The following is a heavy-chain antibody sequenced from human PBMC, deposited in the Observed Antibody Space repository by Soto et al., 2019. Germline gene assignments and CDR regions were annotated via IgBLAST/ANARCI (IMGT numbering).Heavy chain of an antibody. CDR1: GFTFSSYS. D-gene: IGHD6-13*01. V-gene: IGHV3-21*01. CDR3: ARLGYSSHLYRADFDY. J-gene: IGHJ4*02. CDR2: ISSSSSYI. Sequence: GGSLRLSCAASGFTFSSYSMNWVRQAPGKGLEWVSSISSSSSYIYYADSVKGRFTISRDNAKNSLYLQMNSLRAEDTAVYYCARLGYSSHLYRADFDYWGQGTLVTVSS.